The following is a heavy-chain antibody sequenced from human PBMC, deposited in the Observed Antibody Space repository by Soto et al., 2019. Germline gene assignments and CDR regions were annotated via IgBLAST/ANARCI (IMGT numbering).Heavy chain of an antibody. D-gene: IGHD2-21*01. CDR1: GFTFSENY. Sequence: EVQLVESGGGLVQPGGSLRLSCAASGFTFSENYMDWVRQAPGKGLEWVGRTRNKANSYTTEYAAPVKGRFIISRDESKNSLYLQMDSLKTEDTAVYYCARLSRGGVYYFDYWGQGTLVTFSS. CDR2: TRNKANSYTT. J-gene: IGHJ4*02. CDR3: ARLSRGGVYYFDY. V-gene: IGHV3-72*01.